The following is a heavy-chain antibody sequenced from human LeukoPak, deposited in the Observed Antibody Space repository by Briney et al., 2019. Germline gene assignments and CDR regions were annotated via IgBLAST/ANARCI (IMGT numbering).Heavy chain of an antibody. CDR3: ARGGSGVVVSLFDY. CDR1: VDSVSRNSAS. D-gene: IGHD2-2*01. V-gene: IGHV6-1*01. J-gene: IGHJ4*02. Sequence: SQTLSLTCAISVDSVSRNSASWNWIRQSQSRGLEWLGRTYYRSKWYNDHAVSAKSRITINPDTSKNQFSLQLNSLTPEDTAVYYCARGGSGVVVSLFDYWGQGTLVTVPS. CDR2: TYYRSKWYN.